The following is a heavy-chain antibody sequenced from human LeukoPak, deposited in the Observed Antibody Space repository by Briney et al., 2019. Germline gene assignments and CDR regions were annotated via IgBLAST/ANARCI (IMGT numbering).Heavy chain of an antibody. CDR1: GYAFTDYY. D-gene: IGHD3-16*01. V-gene: IGHV1-2*02. Sequence: ASVKVSCKASGYAFTDYYIHWVRRAPGQGLEWMGWIDPRSGGTRCTQKFQGRVTMTRDTSISTVYLVLSGLTFDDTAVYYCATDNYGTLDYWGQGTLVTVSS. CDR3: ATDNYGTLDY. CDR2: IDPRSGGT. J-gene: IGHJ4*02.